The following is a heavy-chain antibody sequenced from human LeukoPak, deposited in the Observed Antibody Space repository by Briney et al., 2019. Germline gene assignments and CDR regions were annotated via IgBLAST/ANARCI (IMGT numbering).Heavy chain of an antibody. J-gene: IGHJ4*02. CDR2: ISMTGGST. V-gene: IGHV3-23*01. Sequence: PGGSLRLSCVASGFTFTNYGMSWVRQAPGKGLEWLSGISMTGGSTYYPDSEKGRFTISRDNSKNTLYLQMNSLRAEDSAVYYCARDPRIQGYPYGTVLDYWGQGTLVTVSA. D-gene: IGHD3-10*01. CDR3: ARDPRIQGYPYGTVLDY. CDR1: GFTFTNYG.